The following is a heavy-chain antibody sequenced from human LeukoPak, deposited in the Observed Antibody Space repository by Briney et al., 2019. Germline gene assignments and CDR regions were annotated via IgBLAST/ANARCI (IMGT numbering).Heavy chain of an antibody. V-gene: IGHV4-34*01. D-gene: IGHD6-13*01. CDR2: INHSGVT. CDR3: ARGPIAAAELDY. Sequence: SETLSLTCAVYGGSFSCYYWSLIRQPPGKGLEWIGEINHSGVTNYNPALKSRVSISVYTSKNQFSLKLSSVPAAETAVYYCARGPIAAAELDYWGQGTLVTVSS. J-gene: IGHJ4*02. CDR1: GGSFSCYY.